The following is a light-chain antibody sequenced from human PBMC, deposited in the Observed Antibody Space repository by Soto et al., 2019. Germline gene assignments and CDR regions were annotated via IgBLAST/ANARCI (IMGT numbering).Light chain of an antibody. CDR1: TGDIGSYNR. CDR2: EVT. CDR3: SSYTNNNTRACV. Sequence: QSALTQPASVSGSPGQSITISCTGTTGDIGSYNRVSWYQQHPGKAPKLIIYEVTDRPSGVSNRFSGAKSGNTASLTISGLHAEDEAEYYCSSYTNNNTRACVFGTGTKLTVL. V-gene: IGLV2-14*01. J-gene: IGLJ1*01.